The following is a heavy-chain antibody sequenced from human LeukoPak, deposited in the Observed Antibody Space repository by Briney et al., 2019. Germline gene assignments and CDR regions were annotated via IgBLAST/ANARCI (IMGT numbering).Heavy chain of an antibody. D-gene: IGHD1-26*01. CDR2: VYPGDSES. CDR3: ARGGTYRGLHH. Sequence: GESLKISCQGSGYSFTTYWIVWVRQMPGKGLEWMGIVYPGDSESTYNPSFQGQVTISADKSINTAYLQWSSLKASDTAMYYCARGGTYRGLHHWGQGTLVTVSS. V-gene: IGHV5-51*01. J-gene: IGHJ5*02. CDR1: GYSFTTYW.